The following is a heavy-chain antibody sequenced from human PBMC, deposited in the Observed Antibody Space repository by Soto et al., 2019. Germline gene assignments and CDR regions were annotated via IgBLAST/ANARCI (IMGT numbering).Heavy chain of an antibody. D-gene: IGHD1-1*01. Sequence: GSLRLSCAASGFTFSSYSMNWVRQAPGKGLEWVSSISSSSSYIYYADSVKGRFTISRDNAKNSLYLQMNSLRAEDTAVYYCARGSLGTEKNRLSFDYWGQGTLVTVSS. V-gene: IGHV3-21*01. CDR3: ARGSLGTEKNRLSFDY. CDR2: ISSSSSYI. CDR1: GFTFSSYS. J-gene: IGHJ4*02.